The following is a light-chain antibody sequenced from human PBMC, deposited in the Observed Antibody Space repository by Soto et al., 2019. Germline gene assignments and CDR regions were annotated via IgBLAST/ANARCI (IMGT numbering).Light chain of an antibody. V-gene: IGKV3-20*01. CDR2: GES. CDR3: QQYGSSPPYT. CDR1: QSVSNNY. Sequence: EIVLTQSPGTLSLSPGERATLSCRASQSVSNNYLAWYQQKPGQAPRLLIYGESSRGAGVPDRFRGSGSGTDFTLIINRLEPEDSAVYYFQQYGSSPPYTFGQGTKLEIK. J-gene: IGKJ2*01.